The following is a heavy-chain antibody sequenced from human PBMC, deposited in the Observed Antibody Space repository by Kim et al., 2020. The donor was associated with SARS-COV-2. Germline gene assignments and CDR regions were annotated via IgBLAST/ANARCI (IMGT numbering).Heavy chain of an antibody. CDR2: INQSGST. CDR3: ARRPLIVVVTAAAWFDP. J-gene: IGHJ5*02. CDR1: GGSFSGYY. V-gene: IGHV4-34*01. Sequence: SETLSLTCAVYGGSFSGYYWSWIRQPPGKGLEWIGEINQSGSTNYNPSLKSRVTISVDTSKNKFSLKLSSVTAADTAVYYCARRPLIVVVTAAAWFDPGG. D-gene: IGHD2-2*01.